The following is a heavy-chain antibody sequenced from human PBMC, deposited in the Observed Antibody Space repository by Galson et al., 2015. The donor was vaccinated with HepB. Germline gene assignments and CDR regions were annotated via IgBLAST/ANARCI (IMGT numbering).Heavy chain of an antibody. Sequence: SLRLSCAASGFTFSSYSMNWVRQAPGKGLEWVSSISSSSSYIYYADSVKGRFTVSIDNAKNSLFLQMNSLRAEDTAVYYCATNTPAAVMRASGMDVWGQGTAVTVSS. V-gene: IGHV3-21*01. D-gene: IGHD2-2*01. CDR1: GFTFSSYS. CDR3: ATNTPAAVMRASGMDV. J-gene: IGHJ6*02. CDR2: ISSSSSYI.